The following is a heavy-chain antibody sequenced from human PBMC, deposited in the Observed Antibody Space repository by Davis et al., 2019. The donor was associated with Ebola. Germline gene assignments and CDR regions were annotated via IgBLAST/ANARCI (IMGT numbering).Heavy chain of an antibody. D-gene: IGHD6-19*01. V-gene: IGHV1-18*04. CDR1: GYTFTSYG. CDR2: ITAYNGNT. J-gene: IGHJ4*02. Sequence: AASVKVSCKASGYTFTSYGISWVRQAPGQGLEWMGWITAYNGNTEYAQKLQGRVTMTTDTSTSTVYMELMSLRSDDTAVYYCARDRRSGGWYESIDYWGQGTLFTVSS. CDR3: ARDRRSGGWYESIDY.